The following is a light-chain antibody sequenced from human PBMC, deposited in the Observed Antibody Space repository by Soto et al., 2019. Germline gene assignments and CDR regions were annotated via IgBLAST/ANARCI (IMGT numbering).Light chain of an antibody. J-gene: IGKJ4*01. V-gene: IGKV3-15*01. CDR3: QQYHTWPVT. CDR1: QGISKK. CDR2: AVS. Sequence: IVMTQSPATLSVAPGGRVTFSFRASQGISKKVAWYQHKPGQAPRLLISAVSTGATGVPARFSGSGSGTEFTLTINSLQSEDCATYYCQQYHTWPVTFGGGTKVDIK.